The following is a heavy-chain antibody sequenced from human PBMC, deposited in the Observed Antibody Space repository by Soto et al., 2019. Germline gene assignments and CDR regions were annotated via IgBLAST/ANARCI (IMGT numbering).Heavy chain of an antibody. CDR3: APAAGMVWKHWFAP. CDR1: GFTFSSYA. V-gene: IGHV3-30-3*01. J-gene: IGHJ5*02. CDR2: ISYDGSNK. D-gene: IGHD6-13*01. Sequence: QVQLVESGGGVVQPGRSLKLSCAASGFTFSSYAMHWVRQAPGKGLEWVAVISYDGSNKYSADSVKGRFTISRDNSKNTLYLQMNSLRPEDTAVYYCAPAAGMVWKHWFAPWGQGTLVTVSS.